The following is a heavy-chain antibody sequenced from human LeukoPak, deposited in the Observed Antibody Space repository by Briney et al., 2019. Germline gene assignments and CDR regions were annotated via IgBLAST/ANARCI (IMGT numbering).Heavy chain of an antibody. V-gene: IGHV1-2*02. Sequence: ASVKVSCKASGYTFTGYYIHWVRQAPGQGLEWMGWINPNSGGTNYAQKFQGRVTMTRDTSISTAYMELSRLRSDDTAVYYCARDSRLLWFDYYYMDVWGKGTTITISS. CDR3: ARDSRLLWFDYYYMDV. CDR2: INPNSGGT. D-gene: IGHD3-10*01. J-gene: IGHJ6*03. CDR1: GYTFTGYY.